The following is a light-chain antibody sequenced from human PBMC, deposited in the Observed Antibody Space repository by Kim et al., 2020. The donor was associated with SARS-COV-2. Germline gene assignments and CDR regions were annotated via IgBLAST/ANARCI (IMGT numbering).Light chain of an antibody. V-gene: IGKV3-11*01. CDR2: HIS. Sequence: LAPGERAPLSCRASQRGSTYFDWYQQKPGQAPMLLITHISNRATGIPARFSGSGSGTDFTLTISSLEPEDVAVYYCQQRDSWPLTFGGGTKVDIK. CDR1: QRGSTY. J-gene: IGKJ4*01. CDR3: QQRDSWPLT.